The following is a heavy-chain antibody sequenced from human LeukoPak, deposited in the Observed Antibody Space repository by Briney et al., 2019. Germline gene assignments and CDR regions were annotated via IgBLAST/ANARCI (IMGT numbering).Heavy chain of an antibody. CDR2: ISASGGST. Sequence: TGGSLRLSCTASGFTFSSYAMSWVRQAPGQGLECVSSISASGGSTYYADSVKGRFTISRDNSKNTLYLQMDSLRAEDTAVYFCAKEYRGFDYWGQGTLVTVSS. CDR3: AKEYRGFDY. V-gene: IGHV3-23*01. J-gene: IGHJ4*02. D-gene: IGHD5-12*01. CDR1: GFTFSSYA.